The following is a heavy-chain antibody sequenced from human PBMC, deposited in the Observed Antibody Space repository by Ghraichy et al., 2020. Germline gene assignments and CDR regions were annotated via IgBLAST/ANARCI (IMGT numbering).Heavy chain of an antibody. CDR3: ARSRYCSGATCYEDFNFFAP. CDR2: IFYTGST. CDR1: GGSIGTFY. V-gene: IGHV4-59*01. D-gene: IGHD2-15*01. Sequence: SETLSLTCTVSGGSIGTFYWSWLRQPPGKGLEWIGHIFYTGSTNYNPSLKSRLTISVDTSRNQFSLNLKSVTASDTAVYYCARSRYCSGATCYEDFNFFAPWGQGTLVTFSS. J-gene: IGHJ5*02.